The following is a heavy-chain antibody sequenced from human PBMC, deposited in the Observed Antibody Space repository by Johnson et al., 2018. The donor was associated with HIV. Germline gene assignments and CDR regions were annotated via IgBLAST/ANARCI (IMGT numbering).Heavy chain of an antibody. Sequence: QVQLMESGGGVVQPGRSLRLSCAASGFTFSSYAMHWVRQAPGKGLEWVAVISYDGSNKYYADSVKGRFTISRDNSKNTLYLQMNSLRAEDTAVYFCAREMVGARGIDDAFDIWGQGTMVTVSS. J-gene: IGHJ3*02. D-gene: IGHD1-26*01. CDR2: ISYDGSNK. CDR3: AREMVGARGIDDAFDI. CDR1: GFTFSSYA. V-gene: IGHV3-30*04.